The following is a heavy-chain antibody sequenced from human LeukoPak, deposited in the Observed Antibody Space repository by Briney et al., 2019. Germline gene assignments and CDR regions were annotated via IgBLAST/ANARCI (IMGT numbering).Heavy chain of an antibody. D-gene: IGHD6-19*01. V-gene: IGHV1-18*01. CDR1: GYTFTSYG. Sequence: ASVKVSCKASGYTFTSYGISWVRQAPGQGLEGMGWISAYNGNTNYAQKLQGRVTMTTDTSTSTAYMELRSLRSDDTAVYYCARGLISAVAGYWFDPWGQGTLVTVSS. CDR2: ISAYNGNT. CDR3: ARGLISAVAGYWFDP. J-gene: IGHJ5*02.